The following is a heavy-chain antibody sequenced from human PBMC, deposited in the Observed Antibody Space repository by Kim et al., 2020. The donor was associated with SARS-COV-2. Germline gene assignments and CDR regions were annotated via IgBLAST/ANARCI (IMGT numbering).Heavy chain of an antibody. CDR2: IYYSGST. CDR1: GGSISSSSYY. CDR3: ARRSDCSGGSCYYYYYG. V-gene: IGHV4-39*01. Sequence: SETLSLTCTVSGGSISSSSYYWGWIRQPPGKGLEWIGSIYYSGSTYYNPSLKSRVTISVDTSKNQFSLKLSSVTAADTAVYYCARRSDCSGGSCYYYYYG. J-gene: IGHJ6*01. D-gene: IGHD2-15*01.